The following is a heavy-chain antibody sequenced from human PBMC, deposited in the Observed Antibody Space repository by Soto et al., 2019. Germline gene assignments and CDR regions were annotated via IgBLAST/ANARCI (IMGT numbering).Heavy chain of an antibody. Sequence: GGSLRISCAASGFTFSSYWMSWVRQAPGKGLEWVANIKQDGSEKYYVDSVKGRFTISRDNAKNSLYLQMNSLRAEDTAVYYCASSSAVAAALDYWGQGTLVTVSS. CDR3: ASSSAVAAALDY. J-gene: IGHJ4*02. D-gene: IGHD6-19*01. V-gene: IGHV3-7*01. CDR1: GFTFSSYW. CDR2: IKQDGSEK.